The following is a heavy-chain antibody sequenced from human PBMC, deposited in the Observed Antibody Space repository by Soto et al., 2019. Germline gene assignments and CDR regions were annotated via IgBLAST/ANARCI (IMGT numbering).Heavy chain of an antibody. Sequence: KTSETLSLTCTVSGGSISSGDYYWSWIRQPPGKGLEWIGYIYYSGSTYYNPSLKSRVTISVDTSKNQFSLKLSSVTAADTAVYYCARGGYSYGYPYWGQGTLVTVPQ. CDR2: IYYSGST. J-gene: IGHJ4*02. CDR1: GGSISSGDYY. D-gene: IGHD5-18*01. CDR3: ARGGYSYGYPY. V-gene: IGHV4-30-4*01.